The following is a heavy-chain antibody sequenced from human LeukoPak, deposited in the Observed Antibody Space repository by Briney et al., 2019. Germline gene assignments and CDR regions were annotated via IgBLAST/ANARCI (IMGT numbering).Heavy chain of an antibody. D-gene: IGHD3-10*01. CDR2: INHSGST. CDR1: GGSFSGYY. Sequence: PSETLSPTCAVYGGSFSGYYWSWIRQPPGKGLEWIGEINHSGSTNYNPSLKSRVTISVDTSKNQFSLKLSSVTAADTAVYYCARAIITMVRGVIFHYYFDYWGQGTLVTVSS. V-gene: IGHV4-34*01. CDR3: ARAIITMVRGVIFHYYFDY. J-gene: IGHJ4*02.